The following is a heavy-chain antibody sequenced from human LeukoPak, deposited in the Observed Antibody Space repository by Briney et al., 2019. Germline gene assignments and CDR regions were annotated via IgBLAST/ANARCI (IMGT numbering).Heavy chain of an antibody. CDR2: INPNSGGT. D-gene: IGHD3-22*01. CDR3: ARASSGDSSAYYQRPYWYFDL. CDR1: GYTFTANY. V-gene: IGHV1-2*02. Sequence: GASVKVSCKASGYTFTANYIHWVRQAPGQGLEWMGWINPNSGGTDYAQKFLGRVTMTRDTSISTAYMELSRLTSDDTAVYYCARASSGDSSAYYQRPYWYFDLWGRGTLVTVSS. J-gene: IGHJ2*01.